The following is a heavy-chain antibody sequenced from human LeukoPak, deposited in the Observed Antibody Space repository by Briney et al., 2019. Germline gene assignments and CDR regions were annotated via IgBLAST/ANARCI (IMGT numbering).Heavy chain of an antibody. J-gene: IGHJ4*02. CDR2: IRKKGYGETT. Sequence: PGRSLRLSCTASGFSFGDDAWSWFRQAPGRGLEFVSFIRKKGYGETTDYAASVRGRFTISSDDAKSTAYLQMNSLEIEDTALYYCSRGLHDYGDSNYYFDQWGRGTQVTVSS. V-gene: IGHV3-49*03. D-gene: IGHD4-17*01. CDR1: GFSFGDDA. CDR3: SRGLHDYGDSNYYFDQ.